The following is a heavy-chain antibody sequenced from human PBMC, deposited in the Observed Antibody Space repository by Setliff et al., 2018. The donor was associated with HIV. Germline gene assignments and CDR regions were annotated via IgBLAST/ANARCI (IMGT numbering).Heavy chain of an antibody. V-gene: IGHV4-39*02. CDR1: GGSVSSNSYF. CDR2: IYYSGTT. CDR3: ARTPGTHYYDRRANFAYFDS. D-gene: IGHD3-22*01. J-gene: IGHJ4*02. Sequence: PSETLSLTCTVSGGSVSSNSYFWGWIRRPPGTGLEWIGNIYYSGTTFYNPSLKSRVSISVDTSTDHFSLKLSSVTAADTAVYYCARTPGTHYYDRRANFAYFDSWGQGALVTVSS.